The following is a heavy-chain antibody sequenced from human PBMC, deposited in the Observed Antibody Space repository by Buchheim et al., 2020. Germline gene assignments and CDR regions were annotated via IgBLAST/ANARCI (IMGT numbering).Heavy chain of an antibody. CDR3: ARVGPYYDFWSGYYTEYFQH. J-gene: IGHJ1*01. D-gene: IGHD3-3*01. V-gene: IGHV3-7*01. CDR1: GFTFSSYW. Sequence: EVQLVESGGGLVQPGGSLRLSCAASGFTFSSYWMSWVRQAPGKGLEWVANIKQDGSEKYYVDSVKGRFTISRDNAKNPLYLQMNSLRAEDTAVYYCARVGPYYDFWSGYYTEYFQHWGQGTL. CDR2: IKQDGSEK.